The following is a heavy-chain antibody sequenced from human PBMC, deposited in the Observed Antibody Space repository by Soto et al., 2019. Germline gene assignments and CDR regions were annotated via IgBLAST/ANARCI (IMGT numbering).Heavy chain of an antibody. CDR1: GDTFSSYA. Sequence: QVQLVQSGAEVKKPGSSVKVSCKASGDTFSSYAISWVRQAPGQGLEWMGGIIPIFGTANYAQKFQGRVTITADESTSTAYMDLSSRRSEDTAVYYCARGVVPAATEEYYFDYWGQGTLVTVSS. CDR2: IIPIFGTA. V-gene: IGHV1-69*01. J-gene: IGHJ4*02. CDR3: ARGVVPAATEEYYFDY. D-gene: IGHD2-2*01.